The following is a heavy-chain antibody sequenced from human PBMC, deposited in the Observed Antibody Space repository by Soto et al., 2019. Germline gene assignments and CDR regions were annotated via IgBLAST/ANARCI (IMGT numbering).Heavy chain of an antibody. CDR3: AAASHYYDSSGYELGAFDI. D-gene: IGHD3-22*01. CDR2: TVVGSGNT. Sequence: ASLKVSCKASGFTFANSAVQWVRQARGQRLEWIGWTVVGSGNTHYAQKFQERVTITRDMSTSTAYMEMSSLRSEDTAVYYCAAASHYYDSSGYELGAFDIWGQGTMVTVSS. J-gene: IGHJ3*02. V-gene: IGHV1-58*01. CDR1: GFTFANSA.